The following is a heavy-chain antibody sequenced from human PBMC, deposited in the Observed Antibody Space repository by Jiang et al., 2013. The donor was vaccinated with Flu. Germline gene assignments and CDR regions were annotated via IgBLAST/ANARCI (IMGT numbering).Heavy chain of an antibody. Sequence: SGAEVKKPGASVKVSCKASGYTFTGYYMHWVRQAPGQGLEWMGWINPNSGGTNYAQKFQGWVTMTRDTSISTAYMELSRLRSDDTAVYYCARVVVPAYGMDVWGPRGPRSPSPQ. CDR2: INPNSGGT. V-gene: IGHV1-2*04. D-gene: IGHD2-2*01. J-gene: IGHJ6*01. CDR1: GYTFTGYY. CDR3: ARVVVPAYGMDV.